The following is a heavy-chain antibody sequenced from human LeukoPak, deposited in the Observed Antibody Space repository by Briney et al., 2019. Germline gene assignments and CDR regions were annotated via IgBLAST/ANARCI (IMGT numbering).Heavy chain of an antibody. J-gene: IGHJ4*02. D-gene: IGHD5-12*01. Sequence: GGSLRLSCAASGFTFSSYWMHWVRQAPGKGLVWVANIKKDGSETYYVDSVKGRFTISRDNAKNSLYLQMNSLRAEDTAMYYCARGRYSGTTYYFDYWGQGTLVTVSS. CDR3: ARGRYSGTTYYFDY. CDR2: IKKDGSET. V-gene: IGHV3-7*03. CDR1: GFTFSSYW.